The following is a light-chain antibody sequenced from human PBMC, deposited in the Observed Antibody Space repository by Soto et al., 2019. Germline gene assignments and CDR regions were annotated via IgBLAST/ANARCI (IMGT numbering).Light chain of an antibody. V-gene: IGKV3-11*01. Sequence: EVVLTQSPATLSLFPGESATLSCRASETISNQLAWYQQKPGQAPRLLMYDASHRVTGIPARFSGSGSGTDFTLIISSLDPADFAVYYCQHRSDWPPICTFGQGTKVDIK. CDR2: DAS. J-gene: IGKJ2*02. CDR1: ETISNQ. CDR3: QHRSDWPPICT.